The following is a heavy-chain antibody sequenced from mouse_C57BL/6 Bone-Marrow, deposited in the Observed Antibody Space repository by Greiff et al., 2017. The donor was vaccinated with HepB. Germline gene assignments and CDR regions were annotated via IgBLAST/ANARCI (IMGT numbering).Heavy chain of an antibody. D-gene: IGHD1-1*01. Sequence: QVQLQQSGAELARPGASVKLSCKASGYTFTSYGISWVKQRTGQGLEWIGEIYPRSGNTYYNEKFKGKATLTADKSSSTAYMELRSLTSEDSAVYFCSRGLYYYDRSFPDCWGQGTTLTVSS. CDR1: GYTFTSYG. V-gene: IGHV1-81*01. CDR2: IYPRSGNT. CDR3: SRGLYYYDRSFPDC. J-gene: IGHJ2*01.